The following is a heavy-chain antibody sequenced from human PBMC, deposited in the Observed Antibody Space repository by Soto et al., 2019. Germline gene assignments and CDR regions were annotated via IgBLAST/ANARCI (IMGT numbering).Heavy chain of an antibody. CDR2: INPSGGST. CDR3: ARSKMAPTHYYYYGMDV. Sequence: QVQLVQSGAEVKKPGASVKVSCKASGYTFTSYYMHWVRQAPGQGLEWMGIINPSGGSTSYAQKFQGRVTMTRDTSTSTVYMELSSLRSEDTAVYYCARSKMAPTHYYYYGMDVWGQGTTVTVSS. CDR1: GYTFTSYY. J-gene: IGHJ6*02. V-gene: IGHV1-46*01. D-gene: IGHD5-12*01.